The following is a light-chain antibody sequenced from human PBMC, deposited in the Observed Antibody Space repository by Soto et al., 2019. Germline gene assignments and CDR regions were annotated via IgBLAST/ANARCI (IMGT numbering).Light chain of an antibody. V-gene: IGLV1-51*01. CDR2: DNN. CDR1: SSNIGSNY. CDR3: QSYHNTPSGPLYV. J-gene: IGLJ1*01. Sequence: QSVLTQPPSVSAAPGQKVTISCSGSSSNIGSNYVSWYQHLPGTAPKLLISDNNKRPSGIPDRFSGSKSGTSPTLAITGPKAEDEPIYYCQSYHNTPSGPLYVFGTGTKVTVL.